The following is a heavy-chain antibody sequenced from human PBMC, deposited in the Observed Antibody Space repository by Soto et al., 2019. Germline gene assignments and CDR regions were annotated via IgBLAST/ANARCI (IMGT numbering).Heavy chain of an antibody. V-gene: IGHV1-46*01. CDR1: GYTFTSYD. CDR3: ARAGGDTAMERYYYYYGMDV. Sequence: GASVKVSCKASGYTFTSYDINWVRQATGQGLEWLGIFNPSGGSTSYAQKFQGRVTMTRDTSTSTVYMELSSLRSEDTAVYYCARAGGDTAMERYYYYYGMDVWGQGTTVTVSS. CDR2: FNPSGGST. J-gene: IGHJ6*02. D-gene: IGHD5-18*01.